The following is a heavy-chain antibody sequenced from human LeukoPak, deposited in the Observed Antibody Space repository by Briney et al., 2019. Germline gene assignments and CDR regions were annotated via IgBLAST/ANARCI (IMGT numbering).Heavy chain of an antibody. CDR1: GFTFDDYA. CDR2: ISWNSGSI. V-gene: IGHV3-9*01. Sequence: GGSLRLSCAASGFTFDDYAMHWVRQAPGKGLEWVSGISWNSGSIGYADSVKGRFTISRDNAKNSLYLQMNSLRAEDTALYYCAKDMGNWELAAFDIWGQGTMVTVSS. J-gene: IGHJ3*02. CDR3: AKDMGNWELAAFDI. D-gene: IGHD1-26*01.